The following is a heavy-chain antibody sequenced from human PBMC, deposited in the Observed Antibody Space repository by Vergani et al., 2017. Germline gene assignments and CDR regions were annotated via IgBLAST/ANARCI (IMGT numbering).Heavy chain of an antibody. V-gene: IGHV3-23*01. CDR2: ISGSGGST. Sequence: EVQLLESGGGLVQPGGSLRLSCEASGFSFPGYAMSWVRQAPGKGLEWVSAISGSGGSTYYADSVKGRFTISRDNSKNTLYLQMNSLRAEDTAVYYCARERRYSSSLGAYYMDVWGKGTTVTVSS. CDR3: ARERRYSSSLGAYYMDV. D-gene: IGHD6-6*01. J-gene: IGHJ6*03. CDR1: GFSFPGYA.